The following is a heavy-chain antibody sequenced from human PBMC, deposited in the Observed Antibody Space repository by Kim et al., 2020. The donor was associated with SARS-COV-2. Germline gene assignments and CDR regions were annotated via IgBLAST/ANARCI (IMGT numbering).Heavy chain of an antibody. D-gene: IGHD6-25*01. Sequence: SQTLSLTCDISGDSVPSNSATWSWIRQSPSRGLEWLGRTYYRSKWSSDYAVSVKGRITINPDTSKNQFSLQLNSVTPEDTAVYFCTRDSSGRPLDVWGQGTTVAVSS. CDR2: TYYRSKWSS. CDR3: TRDSSGRPLDV. J-gene: IGHJ6*02. CDR1: GDSVPSNSAT. V-gene: IGHV6-1*01.